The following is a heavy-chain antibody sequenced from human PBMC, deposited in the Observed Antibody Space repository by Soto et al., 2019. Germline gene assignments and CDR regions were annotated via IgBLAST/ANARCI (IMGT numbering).Heavy chain of an antibody. D-gene: IGHD2-15*01. V-gene: IGHV4-34*01. CDR3: ARGPDIVVVVAASRWFDP. CDR2: INHSGST. J-gene: IGHJ5*02. CDR1: GGSFSGYY. Sequence: SETLSLTCAVYGGSFSGYYWSWIRQPPGKGLEWIGEINHSGSTNYNPSLKSRVTISVDTSKNQFSLKLSSVTAADTAVYYCARGPDIVVVVAASRWFDPWGQGTLVTVSS.